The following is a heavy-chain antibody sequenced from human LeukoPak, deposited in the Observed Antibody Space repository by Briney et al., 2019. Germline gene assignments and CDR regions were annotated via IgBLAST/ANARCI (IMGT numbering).Heavy chain of an antibody. V-gene: IGHV1-69*05. CDR1: GGTFSSYA. Sequence: ASVKVSCKASGGTFSSYAISWVRQAPGQGLEWMGGIIPIFGTANYAQKLQGRVTMTTETSTSTAYMELRSLRSDDTAVYYCARDLWFGDLSPSDYWGQGTLVTVSS. D-gene: IGHD3-10*01. CDR3: ARDLWFGDLSPSDY. J-gene: IGHJ4*02. CDR2: IIPIFGTA.